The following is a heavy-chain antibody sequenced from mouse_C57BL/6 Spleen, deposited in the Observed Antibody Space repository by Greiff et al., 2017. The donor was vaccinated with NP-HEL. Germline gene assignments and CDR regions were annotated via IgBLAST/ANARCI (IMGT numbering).Heavy chain of an antibody. D-gene: IGHD2-5*01. V-gene: IGHV14-1*01. CDR1: GFNIKDYY. CDR3: TTYYSNYDMDY. CDR2: IDPEDGDT. J-gene: IGHJ4*01. Sequence: EVQLQQSGAELVRPGASVKLSCTASGFNIKDYYMHWVKQRPEQGLEWIGRIDPEDGDTEYAPKFQGKATMTADISSNTAYLQLSSLTSEDTAVYYCTTYYSNYDMDYWGQGTSVTVSS.